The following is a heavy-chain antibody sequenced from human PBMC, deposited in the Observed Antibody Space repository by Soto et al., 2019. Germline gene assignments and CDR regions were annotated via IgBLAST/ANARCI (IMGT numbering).Heavy chain of an antibody. J-gene: IGHJ4*02. V-gene: IGHV3-15*01. Sequence: PGGSLRLACAAGGFTFTNAWMNWVRQAPGKGLEWVGRIKSKTDGGTRDYAAPLKGRFTVSRDDSKNTLYLQMNSLKTEDTAVYYCAREAYVWGSYRDFYYFEYWGQGALVTVSS. CDR2: IKSKTDGGTR. CDR1: GFTFTNAW. D-gene: IGHD3-16*02. CDR3: AREAYVWGSYRDFYYFEY.